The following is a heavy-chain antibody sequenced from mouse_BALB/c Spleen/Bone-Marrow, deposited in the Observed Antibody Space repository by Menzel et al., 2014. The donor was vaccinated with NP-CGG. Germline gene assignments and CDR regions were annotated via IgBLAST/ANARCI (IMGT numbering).Heavy chain of an antibody. CDR1: GFDFSGFW. CDR2: INPDSSTI. J-gene: IGHJ3*01. CDR3: GRLGYYGCFAY. Sequence: EVQLVESGGGLVQPGGSLKLSCAASGFDFSGFWMGWVRQAPGKGLEWIGEINPDSSTINYTPSLKHRFIISRDNAKNTLYLQMNKVRSEDTALYYCGRLGYYGCFAYWGQGTLVTVSA. V-gene: IGHV4-1*02. D-gene: IGHD2-3*01.